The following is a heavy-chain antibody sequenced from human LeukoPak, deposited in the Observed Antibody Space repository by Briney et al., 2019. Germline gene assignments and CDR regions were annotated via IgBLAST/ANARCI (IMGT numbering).Heavy chain of an antibody. CDR1: GGTFSSYG. J-gene: IGHJ4*02. CDR3: ARDSTQGDFDY. CDR2: ISAYNGNT. V-gene: IGHV1-18*01. Sequence: ASVKVSCKASGGTFSSYGISWVRQAPGLGLEWMGWISAYNGNTNYAQKLQGRVTMTTDTSTSTAYMELRSLRSDDTAVYYCARDSTQGDFDYWGQGTLVTVSS.